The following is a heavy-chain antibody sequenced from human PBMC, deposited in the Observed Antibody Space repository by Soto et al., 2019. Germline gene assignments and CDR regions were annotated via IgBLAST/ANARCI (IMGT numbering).Heavy chain of an antibody. CDR3: SKGSAASGWLTHDY. CDR2: ISNIGVTT. Sequence: EVQFLESGGGLVQPGGSPRLSCSVSGLPFTSYSMSWVRQPPGKGLEWVSDISNIGVTTNYADSVKGRFTVSRDNSKNTVYLQMNSLRAEDTAVYYCSKGSAASGWLTHDYWGQGTLVTVSS. D-gene: IGHD3-10*01. J-gene: IGHJ4*02. CDR1: GLPFTSYS. V-gene: IGHV3-23*01.